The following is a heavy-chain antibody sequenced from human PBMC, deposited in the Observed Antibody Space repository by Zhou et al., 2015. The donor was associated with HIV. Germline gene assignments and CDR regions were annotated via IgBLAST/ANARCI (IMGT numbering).Heavy chain of an antibody. CDR2: INPSGGST. Sequence: QVQLVQSGAEVKKPGASVKVSCKASGYTFTSYYMHWVRQAPGQGLEWMGIINPSGGSTSYAQKFQGRVTMTRDTSTSTVYMELSSLRSEDTAVYYCARGGGDDRFSRELGRDWYFDLWGRGTLVTVSS. CDR1: GYTFTSYY. D-gene: IGHD1-1*01. J-gene: IGHJ2*01. V-gene: IGHV1-46*01. CDR3: ARGGGDDRFSRELGRDWYFDL.